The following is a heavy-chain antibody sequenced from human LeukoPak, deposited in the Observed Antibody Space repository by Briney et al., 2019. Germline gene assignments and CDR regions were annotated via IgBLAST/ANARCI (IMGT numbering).Heavy chain of an antibody. CDR2: IWNDGSNE. D-gene: IGHD3-10*01. Sequence: GGSLRLSCVASGFTFNKYGIHWVRQAPGKGREGVAVIWNDGSNEYYADSVKGRLAISRENDKNTANLQLNSLRAEDTAVYYCARDGSGLAVRGWFDFWGQGTLVTVSS. CDR1: GFTFNKYG. V-gene: IGHV3-33*01. J-gene: IGHJ5*01. CDR3: ARDGSGLAVRGWFDF.